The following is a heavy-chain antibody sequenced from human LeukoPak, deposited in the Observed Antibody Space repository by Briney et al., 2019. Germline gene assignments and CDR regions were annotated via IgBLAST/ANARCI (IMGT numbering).Heavy chain of an antibody. CDR1: GYSFSNNW. CDR2: INPHDFTT. CDR3: ARHSRTGTYRELDY. J-gene: IGHJ4*02. V-gene: IGHV5-51*01. D-gene: IGHD1-1*01. Sequence: GESLKISCQAFGYSFSNNWIGWVRQMPGKGLQWMGAINPHDFTTKYSPSFQGQVTISVDKSINTAFLQWSSLTASDTAVYYCARHSRTGTYRELDYWGQGTLVTVSS.